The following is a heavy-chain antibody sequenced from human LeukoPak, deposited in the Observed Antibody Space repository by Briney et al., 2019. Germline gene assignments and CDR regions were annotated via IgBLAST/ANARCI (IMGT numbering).Heavy chain of an antibody. CDR3: ARLGPDMSASAGFCTSTSCYGIGY. D-gene: IGHD2-2*01. CDR2: IYYSGST. Sequence: PSETLFLTCTVSGGSISSSSYYWGWIRQPPGKGLEWIGSIYYSGSTYYNPSLKSRVTISVDTSKNQFSLKLSSVTAADTAVYYCARLGPDMSASAGFCTSTSCYGIGYWGQGTLVTVSS. V-gene: IGHV4-39*01. CDR1: GGSISSSSYY. J-gene: IGHJ4*02.